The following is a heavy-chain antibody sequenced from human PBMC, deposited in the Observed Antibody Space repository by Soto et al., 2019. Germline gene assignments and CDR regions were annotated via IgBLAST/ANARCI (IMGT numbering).Heavy chain of an antibody. CDR1: RYTFTSHG. Sequence: QVELMQSGGEVKRPGASVKVSCKSSRYTFTSHGISWVRQAPGQGLEWMGWISTYNGKTDSAQKFQGRVTMTADTRTNTAYMELRSLHSDDTAVYYCARLLTEGATFREDAFDIWGQGTKVTVSS. CDR3: ARLLTEGATFREDAFDI. CDR2: ISTYNGKT. J-gene: IGHJ3*02. D-gene: IGHD1-26*01. V-gene: IGHV1-18*01.